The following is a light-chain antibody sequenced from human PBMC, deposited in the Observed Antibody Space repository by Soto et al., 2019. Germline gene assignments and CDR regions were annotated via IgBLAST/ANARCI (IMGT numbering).Light chain of an antibody. CDR3: QLYGSSPPWYT. CDR1: QDVSSTY. CDR2: AAS. V-gene: IGKV3-20*01. J-gene: IGKJ2*01. Sequence: EIVLTQSPGTLYLSPGARATLSCRANQDVSSTYLPWYQQQRGHAPTLLIYAASARATGIPDRFSSSGSGTDVTLTIIRLGPEDFSVYFCQLYGSSPPWYTVGQGTK.